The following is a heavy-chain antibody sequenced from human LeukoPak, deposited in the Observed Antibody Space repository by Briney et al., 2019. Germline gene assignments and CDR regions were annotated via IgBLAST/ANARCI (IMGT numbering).Heavy chain of an antibody. Sequence: HAGGSLRLSCAASGFTFDDYAMHWVRQAPGKGLEWVSGISWNSGSIGYADSVKGRFTISRDNAKNSVYLQMTSLRAEDTALYYCAKDATAVPGTVYMDVWGKGTTVTISS. D-gene: IGHD6-13*01. CDR2: ISWNSGSI. CDR1: GFTFDDYA. V-gene: IGHV3-9*01. CDR3: AKDATAVPGTVYMDV. J-gene: IGHJ6*03.